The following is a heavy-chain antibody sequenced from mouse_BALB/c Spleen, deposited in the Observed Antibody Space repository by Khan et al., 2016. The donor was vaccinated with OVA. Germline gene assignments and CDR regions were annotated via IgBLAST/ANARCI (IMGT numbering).Heavy chain of an antibody. D-gene: IGHD2-4*01. V-gene: IGHV2-6-1*01. CDR2: IWTDGST. CDR3: ARQPYYHYNVMDY. CDR1: GFSLTNYG. J-gene: IGHJ4*01. Sequence: QVQLKQSGPGLVAPSQSLSITCTISGFSLTNYGVHWVRQPPGKGLEWLGVIWTDGSTTYNSALKSRLTITKDNSKSQVLLKMNSLQTDDTAIYFCARQPYYHYNVMDYWGQGTSVTVSS.